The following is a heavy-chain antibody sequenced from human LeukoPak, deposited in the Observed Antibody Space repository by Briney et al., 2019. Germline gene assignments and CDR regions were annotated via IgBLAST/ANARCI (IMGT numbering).Heavy chain of an antibody. CDR1: GFTFNTYS. Sequence: PGGSLRLSCAASGFTFNTYSMNWARQAPGKGLEWVSTISGSGGGTYYADSVKGRFTISRDNSKNTLYLQMNSLRADDTAVYYCDGADFWGQGTLVTVSS. CDR2: ISGSGGGT. J-gene: IGHJ4*02. CDR3: DGADF. V-gene: IGHV3-23*01.